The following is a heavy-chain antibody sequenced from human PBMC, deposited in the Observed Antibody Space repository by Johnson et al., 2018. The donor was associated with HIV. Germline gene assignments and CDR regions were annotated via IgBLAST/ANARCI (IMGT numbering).Heavy chain of an antibody. D-gene: IGHD3-3*01. Sequence: QMQLVESGGGVVRPGGSLRLSCAASGFTFSDYYMSWIRQAPGKGLEWVSYISSSGSTIYYADSVKGRFTISRDNAKNSLYLQMNSLRAEDTAVYYCARRPITIFGVAFGAFDIWGQGTMVTVSS. CDR1: GFTFSDYY. V-gene: IGHV3-11*04. CDR3: ARRPITIFGVAFGAFDI. CDR2: ISSSGSTI. J-gene: IGHJ3*02.